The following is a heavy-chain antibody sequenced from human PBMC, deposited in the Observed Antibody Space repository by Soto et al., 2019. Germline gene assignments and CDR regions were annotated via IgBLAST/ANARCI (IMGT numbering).Heavy chain of an antibody. CDR2: ASYDGSYK. V-gene: IGHV3-30*18. CDR3: AKERSVVATTPDFDY. J-gene: IGHJ4*02. Sequence: QVQLVESGGGVVQPGRSLRLSCAASGFTFSSFGMHWVRQAPGKGLEWVAVASYDGSYKYYADSVKGRLTISRDKSKNTLYLQMNSLRAEDTAVYYCAKERSVVATTPDFDYWGQGTLVTVSS. CDR1: GFTFSSFG. D-gene: IGHD5-12*01.